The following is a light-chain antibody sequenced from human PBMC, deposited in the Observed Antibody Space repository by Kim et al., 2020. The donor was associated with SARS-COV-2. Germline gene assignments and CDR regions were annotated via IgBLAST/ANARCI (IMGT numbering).Light chain of an antibody. J-gene: IGKJ4*01. CDR3: LQDYDYPLT. Sequence: AIQMTQSPSSLSASVGDRVTITCRASQGIRNDLGWYQQKPGRAPNLLIYATSTLQSGVPSRFSGSGSGTDFTLTISSLQPEDVATYYCLQDYDYPLTLGGGTNVEIK. CDR2: ATS. CDR1: QGIRND. V-gene: IGKV1-6*01.